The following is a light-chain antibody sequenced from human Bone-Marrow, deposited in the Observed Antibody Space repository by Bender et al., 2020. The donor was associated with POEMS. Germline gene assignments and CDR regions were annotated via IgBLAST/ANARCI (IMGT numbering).Light chain of an antibody. J-gene: IGLJ2*01. CDR3: CSLKSSRSWL. CDR2: EVT. CDR1: SSDIGYYNS. Sequence: QSVLTQPPSVSGAPGQRVTIYCTGTSSDIGYYNSVSWYQQYPGRAPRLMIYEVTKRPSGISSRFSGSKSGNTASLTISGLQADDEADYYCCSLKSSRSWLFGGGTKLTVL. V-gene: IGLV2-23*02.